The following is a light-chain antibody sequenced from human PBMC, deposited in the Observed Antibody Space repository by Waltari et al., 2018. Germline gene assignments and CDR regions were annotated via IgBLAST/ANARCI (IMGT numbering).Light chain of an antibody. J-gene: IGKJ1*01. CDR1: QSVSRT. CDR3: QKYGTLPAT. CDR2: DAS. V-gene: IGKV3-20*01. Sequence: EIVLTQSPGTLSLSPGERATLSCRASQSVSRTLAWSQQKPGQAPRLLIYDASIRATGIPDRFSGSGSGTDFSLTISRLEPEDFAVYYCQKYGTLPATFGQGTKVEIK.